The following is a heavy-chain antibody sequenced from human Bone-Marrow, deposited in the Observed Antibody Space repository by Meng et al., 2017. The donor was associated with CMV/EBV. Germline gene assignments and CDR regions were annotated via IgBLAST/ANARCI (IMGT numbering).Heavy chain of an antibody. V-gene: IGHV4-59*01. CDR3: ARETRWNYVDY. CDR2: IYYSGST. D-gene: IGHD3-3*01. J-gene: IGHJ4*02. Sequence: GSLRLSCTVPGGSISSYYWSWIRQPPGKGLGWIGYIYYSGSTNYNPSLKSRVTISVDTSKNQFSLKLSSVTAADTAVYYCARETRWNYVDYWGQGTLVTVSS. CDR1: GGSISSYY.